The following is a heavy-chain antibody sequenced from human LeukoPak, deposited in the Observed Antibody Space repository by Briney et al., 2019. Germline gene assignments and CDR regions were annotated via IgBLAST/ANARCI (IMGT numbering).Heavy chain of an antibody. J-gene: IGHJ4*02. Sequence: SETLSLTCAVSGYSISSGYYWGWIRQPPGKGLEWIGSIYHSGSTYYNPSLKSRVTISVDTSKNQFSLKLSSVTAADTAVYYCARGEVLDTAMVTTPFDYWGQGTLVTVSS. V-gene: IGHV4-38-2*01. CDR2: IYHSGST. CDR1: GYSISSGYY. D-gene: IGHD5-18*01. CDR3: ARGEVLDTAMVTTPFDY.